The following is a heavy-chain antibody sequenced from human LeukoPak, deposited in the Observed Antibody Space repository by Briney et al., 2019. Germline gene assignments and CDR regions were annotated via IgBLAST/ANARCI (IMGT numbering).Heavy chain of an antibody. CDR1: GGSISSSSYY. CDR3: ARTVGNLRD. J-gene: IGHJ4*02. D-gene: IGHD4-23*01. Sequence: SETLSLTCTVSGGSISSSSYYWGWIRQPPGKGLEWIGYIYYSGSTNYNPSLKSRVTISVDTSKNQFSLKLSSVTAADTAVYYCARTVGNLRDWGQGTLVTVSS. CDR2: IYYSGST. V-gene: IGHV4-61*05.